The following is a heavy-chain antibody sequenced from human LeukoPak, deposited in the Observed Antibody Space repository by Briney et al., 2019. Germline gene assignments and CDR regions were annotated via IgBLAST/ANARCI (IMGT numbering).Heavy chain of an antibody. D-gene: IGHD2-15*01. CDR3: ARGFGGPKGAFDI. J-gene: IGHJ3*02. V-gene: IGHV4-34*01. Sequence: SETLSLTCAVYGGSFSGYYWSWIRQPPGKGLEWIGEINHSGSTNYNPSLKSRVTISVDTSKNQFSLKLSSVTAADTAVYYCARGFGGPKGAFDIWGQGTMVTVSS. CDR2: INHSGST. CDR1: GGSFSGYY.